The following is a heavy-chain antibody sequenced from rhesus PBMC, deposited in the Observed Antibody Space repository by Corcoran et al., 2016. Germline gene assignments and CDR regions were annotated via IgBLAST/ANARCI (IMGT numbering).Heavy chain of an antibody. Sequence: QVQLQESGPGLVKPSETLSLTCAVSGGSISSNYWSWLSQPPGKGLEWIGRISVIGGRTDYNPPLKGRVTISTDTSKNQFSLKLSSVTAADTAVYFCARDRVGYFDLWGPGTPITISS. CDR2: ISVIGGRT. CDR1: GGSISSNY. V-gene: IGHV4-173*01. J-gene: IGHJ2*01. D-gene: IGHD2-21*01. CDR3: ARDRVGYFDL.